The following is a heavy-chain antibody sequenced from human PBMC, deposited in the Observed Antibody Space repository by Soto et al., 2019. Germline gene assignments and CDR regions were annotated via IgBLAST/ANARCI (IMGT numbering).Heavy chain of an antibody. D-gene: IGHD2-2*01. Sequence: PSETLSLTCTVSGGSISSGGYYWSWIRQHPGKGLEWIGYIYYSGSTYYNPSLKSRVTISVDTSKNQFSLKLSSVTAADTAVYYCARGPLDFSCSSTSCRESNWFDPWGQGTLVTVSS. CDR1: GGSISSGGYY. V-gene: IGHV4-31*03. J-gene: IGHJ5*02. CDR2: IYYSGST. CDR3: ARGPLDFSCSSTSCRESNWFDP.